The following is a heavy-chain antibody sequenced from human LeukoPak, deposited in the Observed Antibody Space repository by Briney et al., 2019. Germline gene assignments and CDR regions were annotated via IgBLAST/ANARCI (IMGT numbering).Heavy chain of an antibody. CDR3: ARRLYCSGTSCHTGPDAFDV. Sequence: GRTLRLSCAASGFAFSTYGMHWVRQAPGKGLEGEAVIWFDGSNTYYADSVKGRFTISRDNSENTLYLQMNSLRAEDAAVYYCARRLYCSGTSCHTGPDAFDVWGQGTVVTVSS. CDR1: GFAFSTYG. D-gene: IGHD2-2*01. V-gene: IGHV3-33*01. CDR2: IWFDGSNT. J-gene: IGHJ3*01.